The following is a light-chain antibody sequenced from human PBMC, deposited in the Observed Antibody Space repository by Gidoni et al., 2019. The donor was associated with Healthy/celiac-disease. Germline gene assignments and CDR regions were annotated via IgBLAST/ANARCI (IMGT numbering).Light chain of an antibody. V-gene: IGKV1-33*01. J-gene: IGKJ5*01. CDR2: DAS. CDR3: QQYDNRPPIT. Sequence: DIQMTQSPSSLSASVGDRVTITCQASQDISNYLNWYQQKPGKAPKLLIYDASNVETGVPSRFSGSGSGTDFTFTISSLQPEDIATYYCQQYDNRPPITFGQGTRLEIK. CDR1: QDISNY.